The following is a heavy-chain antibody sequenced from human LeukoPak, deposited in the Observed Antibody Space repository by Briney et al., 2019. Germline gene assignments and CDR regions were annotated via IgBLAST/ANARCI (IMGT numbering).Heavy chain of an antibody. D-gene: IGHD4-17*01. Sequence: GGSLRLSCAASGFTFSSFAMSWVRQAPGKGLEWVSGISGSGHSTYYADSVKGRFIISRDNSKNTLFLQMNSLRAEGTAIYYCAKSPHDYGGYPPWFDPWGQGTLVTVSS. CDR2: ISGSGHST. CDR3: AKSPHDYGGYPPWFDP. J-gene: IGHJ5*02. CDR1: GFTFSSFA. V-gene: IGHV3-23*01.